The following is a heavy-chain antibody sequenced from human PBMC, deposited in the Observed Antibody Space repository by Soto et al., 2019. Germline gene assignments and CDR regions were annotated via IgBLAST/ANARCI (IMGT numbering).Heavy chain of an antibody. Sequence: QVQLVESGGGVVQPGRSLRLSCVASGFTFSTFGMHWVRQAPGKGLEWVSGISDDGSKIFYADSVKGRITTSRDNSKNTPFVQLNSLRVEDTAVYYCARGFIGVAGGDAFEIWGQGTKVTVSS. CDR3: ARGFIGVAGGDAFEI. CDR1: GFTFSTFG. J-gene: IGHJ3*02. CDR2: ISDDGSKI. D-gene: IGHD6-19*01. V-gene: IGHV3-30*03.